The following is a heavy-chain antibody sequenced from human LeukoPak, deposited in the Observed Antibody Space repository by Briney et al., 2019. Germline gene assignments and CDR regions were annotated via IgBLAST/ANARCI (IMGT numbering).Heavy chain of an antibody. J-gene: IGHJ6*02. Sequence: GGSLRLSCAASGFTFSNAWMSWVRQAPGKGLEWVGRIKSKTDGGTTDYAAPVKGRFTISRDDSKNTLYLQMNSLKTEDTAVYYCTTRGYYDSSGYYTTYGMDVRGQGTTVTVSS. CDR2: IKSKTDGGTT. CDR3: TTRGYYDSSGYYTTYGMDV. CDR1: GFTFSNAW. D-gene: IGHD3-22*01. V-gene: IGHV3-15*01.